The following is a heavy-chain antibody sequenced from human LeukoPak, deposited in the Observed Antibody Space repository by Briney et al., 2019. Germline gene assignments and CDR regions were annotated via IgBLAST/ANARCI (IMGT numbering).Heavy chain of an antibody. CDR1: GFTFSAYA. D-gene: IGHD3-22*01. J-gene: IGHJ2*01. V-gene: IGHV3-30-3*01. CDR2: ISYGGNIK. Sequence: PGMSLRLSCAASGFTFSAYAMHWVRQAPGKGLEWVAIISYGGNIKYQADSVKGRFTISRDDSKNTLYLQMNSLRAEDTAVYYCARDYDYDSSGTPRWYFDLWGRGTLVTVSS. CDR3: ARDYDYDSSGTPRWYFDL.